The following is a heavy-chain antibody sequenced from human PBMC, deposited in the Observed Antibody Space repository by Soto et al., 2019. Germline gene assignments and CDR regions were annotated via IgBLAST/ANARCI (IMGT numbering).Heavy chain of an antibody. V-gene: IGHV1-69*13. CDR2: IVPIYRTA. CDR1: GGTFSSYR. J-gene: IGHJ4*02. CDR3: VRDSGAKLSSS. D-gene: IGHD6-13*01. Sequence: SVKVSCKASGGTFSSYRINWVRQAPGQGLVWVGGIVPIYRTADYAQKFQGRVTITADESARTSYMELRSLKSQDTAVYYCVRDSGAKLSSSWGQGTLVTVSS.